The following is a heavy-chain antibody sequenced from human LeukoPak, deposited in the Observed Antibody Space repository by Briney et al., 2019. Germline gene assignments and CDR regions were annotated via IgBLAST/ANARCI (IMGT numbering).Heavy chain of an antibody. V-gene: IGHV1-2*04. J-gene: IGHJ4*02. Sequence: ASVKVSCKASGGTFSSYAISWVRQAPGQGLEWMGWINPNSGGTNYAQKFQGWVTMTRDTSISTAYMELSRLRSDDTAVYYCARGENDYGDRYDYWGQGTLVTVSS. CDR1: GGTFSSYA. CDR2: INPNSGGT. D-gene: IGHD4-17*01. CDR3: ARGENDYGDRYDY.